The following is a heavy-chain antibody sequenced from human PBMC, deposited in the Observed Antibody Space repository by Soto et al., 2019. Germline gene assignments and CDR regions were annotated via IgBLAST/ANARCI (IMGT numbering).Heavy chain of an antibody. CDR1: RVLFNISD. J-gene: IGHJ6*04. V-gene: IGHV3-21*05. CDR2: NRRGGGCK. D-gene: IGHD6-19*01. Sequence: PCWCIGISSASCRVLFNISDMAWSRKTQGKGLEWVSNNRRGGGCKYYPDSVKGRFTIARDNAKNSLYLQMNSLRAEDTAVYYCAREYSSGGAGRGRYFYSGMDVRGKGTTVTVFS. CDR3: AREYSSGGAGRGRYFYSGMDV.